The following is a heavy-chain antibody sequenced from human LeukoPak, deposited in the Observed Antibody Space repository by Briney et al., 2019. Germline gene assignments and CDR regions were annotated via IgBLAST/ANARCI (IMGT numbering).Heavy chain of an antibody. J-gene: IGHJ4*02. CDR2: IEKDGNRK. D-gene: IGHD2-21*02. CDR3: VKDDCNTICD. Sequence: GGSLRLSCAASGFIFSNYGMHWVRQAPGKGPEWVGVIEKDGNRKHYADSVKGRFSISRDDSKNTVSLQMNNLRAEDTAVYYCVKDDCNTICDWGQGTLVTVSS. CDR1: GFIFSNYG. V-gene: IGHV3-30*02.